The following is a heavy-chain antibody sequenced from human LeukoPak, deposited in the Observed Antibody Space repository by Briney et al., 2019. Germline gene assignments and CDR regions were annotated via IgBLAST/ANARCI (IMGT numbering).Heavy chain of an antibody. J-gene: IGHJ4*02. CDR3: ARDHNWGFDY. CDR1: GFIFSSFA. V-gene: IGHV3-48*02. Sequence: GGFLRLSCAASGFIFSSFAMNWVRQAPGKGLEWVSYISPTYDIYYSDSVRGRFTISRDNAKNSLYLQMNSLRDEDTAVYYCARDHNWGFDYWGQGTLVAVSS. CDR2: ISPTYDI. D-gene: IGHD7-27*01.